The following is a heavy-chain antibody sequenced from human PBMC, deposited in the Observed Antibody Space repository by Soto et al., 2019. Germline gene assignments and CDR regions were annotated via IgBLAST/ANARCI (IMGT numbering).Heavy chain of an antibody. V-gene: IGHV3-30-3*01. J-gene: IGHJ6*02. D-gene: IGHD3-3*01. CDR3: ARCGLRFLEWLAYGMDV. CDR1: GFTFSSYA. Sequence: QVQLVESGGGVVQPGRSLRLSCAASGFTFSSYAMLWVRQAPGKGLEWVAIISYDGSNKYYADSVKGRFTISRDNSKNKLYLQMNSLRAEDTAEYYCARCGLRFLEWLAYGMDVWGQGTTVTVSS. CDR2: ISYDGSNK.